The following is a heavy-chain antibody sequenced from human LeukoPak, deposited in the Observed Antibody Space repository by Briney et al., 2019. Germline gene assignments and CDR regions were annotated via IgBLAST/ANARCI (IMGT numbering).Heavy chain of an antibody. CDR2: ISSSSSYT. D-gene: IGHD6-19*01. Sequence: GGSLRLSCAASGFTFSDYYMSWIRQAPGKGLEWVSYISSSSSYTNYADSVKGRFTISRDNAKNSLYLQMNSLRAEDTAVYHCARNFGYSSGFADYWGQGTLVTVSS. CDR3: ARNFGYSSGFADY. CDR1: GFTFSDYY. J-gene: IGHJ4*02. V-gene: IGHV3-11*06.